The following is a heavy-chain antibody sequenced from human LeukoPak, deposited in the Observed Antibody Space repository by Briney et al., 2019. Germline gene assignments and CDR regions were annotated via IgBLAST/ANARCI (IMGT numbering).Heavy chain of an antibody. J-gene: IGHJ3*02. CDR3: ACLPPRTTGAFDI. D-gene: IGHD1-14*01. V-gene: IGHV1-2*02. CDR1: GYTFTGYY. Sequence: GASVKVSCKASGYTFTGYYMHWGRQAPGQGLEWMGGINPNRGVANYAQKFQVRVTMTRYTAISTAYLELSRLRADDTAVYSCACLPPRTTGAFDIWGHGTMVTVSS. CDR2: INPNRGVA.